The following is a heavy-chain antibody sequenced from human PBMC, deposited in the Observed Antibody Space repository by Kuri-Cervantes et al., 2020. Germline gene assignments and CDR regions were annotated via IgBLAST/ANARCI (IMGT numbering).Heavy chain of an antibody. CDR2: INHSGST. CDR3: AREGYRGYVPFEY. V-gene: IGHV4-34*01. Sequence: SETLSLTCAVYGGSFSGYYWSWIRQPPGKGLEWIGKINHSGSTNYTPSIKSRVTISVDTSKNQFSLKLSSVTAADTAVYYCAREGYRGYVPFEYWGQGTLVTVSS. D-gene: IGHD5-12*01. J-gene: IGHJ4*02. CDR1: GGSFSGYY.